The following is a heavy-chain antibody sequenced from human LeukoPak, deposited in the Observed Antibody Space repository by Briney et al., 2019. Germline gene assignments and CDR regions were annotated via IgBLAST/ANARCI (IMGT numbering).Heavy chain of an antibody. CDR1: GYTFTGYY. Sequence: ASVKVSCKASGYTFTGYYMHCVRQAPGQGLEWIGWINPNSGGTNYAQKFQGRVTMTRDTSISTAYMELSRLRSDDTAVYYCARVSEYGLYYFDYWGQGTLVTVSS. J-gene: IGHJ4*02. CDR2: INPNSGGT. CDR3: ARVSEYGLYYFDY. V-gene: IGHV1-2*02. D-gene: IGHD2/OR15-2a*01.